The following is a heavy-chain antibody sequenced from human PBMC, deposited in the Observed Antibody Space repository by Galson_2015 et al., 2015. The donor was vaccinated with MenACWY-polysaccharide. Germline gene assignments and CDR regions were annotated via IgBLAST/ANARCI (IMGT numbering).Heavy chain of an antibody. D-gene: IGHD3-22*01. V-gene: IGHV1-24*01. Sequence: SVKVSCKASGYTLTELSMHWVRQAPGKGLEWMGGFDPEDGETIYAQKFQGRVTMTEDTSTDTAYMELSSLRSEDTAVYYCATDQGYYYDSSGYPTNWGQGTLVTVSS. CDR3: ATDQGYYYDSSGYPTN. J-gene: IGHJ4*02. CDR2: FDPEDGET. CDR1: GYTLTELS.